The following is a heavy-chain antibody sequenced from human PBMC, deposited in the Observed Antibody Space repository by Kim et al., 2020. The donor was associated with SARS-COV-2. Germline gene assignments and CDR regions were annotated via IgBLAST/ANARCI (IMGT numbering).Heavy chain of an antibody. Sequence: ASVKVSCKASGYTFTGYYMHWVRQAPGQGLEWMGRINPNSGGTNYAQKFQGRVTMTRDTSISTAYMELSRLRSDDTAVYYCARGNMFDWLFDFDYWGQGTLVTVSS. CDR1: GYTFTGYY. CDR3: ARGNMFDWLFDFDY. CDR2: INPNSGGT. D-gene: IGHD3-9*01. J-gene: IGHJ4*02. V-gene: IGHV1-2*06.